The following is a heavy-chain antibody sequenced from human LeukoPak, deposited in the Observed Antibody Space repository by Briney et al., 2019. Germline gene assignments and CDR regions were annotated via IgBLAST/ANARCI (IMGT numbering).Heavy chain of an antibody. J-gene: IGHJ4*02. CDR3: ARGSDYYDSSGYRFDY. CDR1: GGSISGSSYY. Sequence: SETLSLTCSVSGGSISGSSYYWGWIRQPPGKGLEWIGSINYSGNTYYNASLKSRVTISVDTSKNQFSLKLSSVTAADTAVYYCARGSDYYDSSGYRFDYWGQGTLVTVSS. V-gene: IGHV4-39*01. CDR2: INYSGNT. D-gene: IGHD3-22*01.